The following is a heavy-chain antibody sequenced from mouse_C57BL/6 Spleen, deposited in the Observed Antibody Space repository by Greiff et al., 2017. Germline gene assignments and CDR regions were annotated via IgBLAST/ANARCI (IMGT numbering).Heavy chain of an antibody. D-gene: IGHD2-3*01. V-gene: IGHV1-72*01. CDR1: GYTFTSYW. Sequence: VKLQQPGAELVKPGASVKLSCKASGYTFTSYWLHWVKQRPGRGLEWIGRIDPNSGGTKYNEQFKSKATLTVDKPSSTAYMQLISLTSEDSAVYYCARRGFYDGGAMDYWGQGTSVTVSS. CDR2: IDPNSGGT. J-gene: IGHJ4*01. CDR3: ARRGFYDGGAMDY.